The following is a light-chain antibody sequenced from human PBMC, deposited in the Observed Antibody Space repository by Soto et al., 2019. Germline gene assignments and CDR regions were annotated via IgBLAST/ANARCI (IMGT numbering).Light chain of an antibody. V-gene: IGKV1-5*01. CDR2: DGS. J-gene: IGKJ1*01. Sequence: DIQMTQSPSTLSASVGDRVTITCRARQRISTWLAWYQQKPGRAPKDLIYDGSTLYDGGPSRLSGSRSETQFTLNINSLQADDFATYYCQKYTGYSTFGQGPKVDMK. CDR1: QRISTW. CDR3: QKYTGYST.